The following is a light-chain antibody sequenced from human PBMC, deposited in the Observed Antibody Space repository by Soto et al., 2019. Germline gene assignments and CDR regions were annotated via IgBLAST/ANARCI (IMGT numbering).Light chain of an antibody. CDR2: ANN. V-gene: IGLV1-40*01. J-gene: IGLJ3*02. Sequence: QLVLTQPPSVSGAPGQRVTISCTGSSSNIGAGYDVHWYQQLPGTAPKLLIYANNNRPSGVPDRFSGSKSGTSASLAVTGLQAEDEADYYCQSYDSSLTDWVFGGGTKLTVL. CDR3: QSYDSSLTDWV. CDR1: SSNIGAGYD.